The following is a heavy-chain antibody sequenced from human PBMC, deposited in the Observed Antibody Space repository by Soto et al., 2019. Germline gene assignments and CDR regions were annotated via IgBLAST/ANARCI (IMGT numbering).Heavy chain of an antibody. D-gene: IGHD6-6*01. CDR1: GFTFSDYY. CDR2: ITATGSFT. CDR3: ARGSQYGSSSHMGY. J-gene: IGHJ4*02. Sequence: QVQLLESGGGLVKPGGSLRLSCAASGFTFSDYYMYWIRQAPGKGLECISYITATGSFTNYADSVKGRFAISRDNAKNSLYLEMNSLRAGDTALYYCARGSQYGSSSHMGYWGQGTLVTVSS. V-gene: IGHV3-11*06.